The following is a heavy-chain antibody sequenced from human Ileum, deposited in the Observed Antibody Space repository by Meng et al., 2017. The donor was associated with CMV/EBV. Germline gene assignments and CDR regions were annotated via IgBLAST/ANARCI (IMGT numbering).Heavy chain of an antibody. CDR3: ARRDPGYCSSTSCWPI. V-gene: IGHV3-73*01. CDR1: TFSGSA. Sequence: TFSGSAIHWVRQASGKGLEWVGRIGSKTNPYATAYAASVKGRFTISRDDSKNTAYLQMNNLKTEDTAMYYCARRDPGYCSSTSCWPIWGQGTMVTVSS. D-gene: IGHD2-2*01. CDR2: IGSKTNPYAT. J-gene: IGHJ3*02.